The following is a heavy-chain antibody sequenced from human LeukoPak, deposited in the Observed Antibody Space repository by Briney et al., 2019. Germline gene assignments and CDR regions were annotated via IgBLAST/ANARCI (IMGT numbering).Heavy chain of an antibody. CDR1: GFTFSTHA. V-gene: IGHV3-23*01. J-gene: IGHJ2*01. CDR2: ISGDVQTT. D-gene: IGHD3-3*01. CDR3: AKDGYYSSANHFARLHFDL. Sequence: GGSLRLSCEASGFTFSTHAMNWIRQTPGKGLEWLSVISGDVQTTTYASSVKGRFTISRDNSKNTLYLEMNSLRVEDTAIYYCAKDGYYSSANHFARLHFDLWGRGTRVTLFS.